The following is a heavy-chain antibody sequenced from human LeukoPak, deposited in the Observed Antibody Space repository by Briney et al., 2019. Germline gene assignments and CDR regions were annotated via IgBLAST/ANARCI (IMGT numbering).Heavy chain of an antibody. D-gene: IGHD2/OR15-2a*01. J-gene: IGHJ4*02. CDR3: AADVIYESD. CDR1: GFTFSNSA. V-gene: IGHV1-58*02. CDR2: IVVGSGNT. Sequence: SVKVSCKSSGFTFSNSAMQWVRQARGQRLEWIGWIVVGSGNTKYAQKFQERVTITRDMSTSTAYMELSSLRAEDTAVYYCAADVIYESDWGQGTLVTVSS.